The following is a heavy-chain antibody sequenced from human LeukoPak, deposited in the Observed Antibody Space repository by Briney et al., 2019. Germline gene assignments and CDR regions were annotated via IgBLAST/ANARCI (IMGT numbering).Heavy chain of an antibody. Sequence: SETLSLTCTVSGASISRYYWNWIRQPAGKGLERIGRVHISGSTNQNPSLKSRVTMSVDTSKNQFSLNLNSVTAADTAVYYCARALVMDVWGKGTTVTVSS. D-gene: IGHD3-16*01. V-gene: IGHV4-4*07. CDR1: GASISRYY. CDR3: ARALVMDV. CDR2: VHISGST. J-gene: IGHJ6*03.